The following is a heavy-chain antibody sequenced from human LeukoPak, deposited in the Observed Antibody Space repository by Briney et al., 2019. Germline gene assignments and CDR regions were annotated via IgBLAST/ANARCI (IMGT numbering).Heavy chain of an antibody. CDR2: MNPNSGNT. V-gene: IGHV1-8*01. CDR1: GYTFTSYD. CDR3: ARCSVVRGVIITHFDP. J-gene: IGHJ5*02. Sequence: GASVKVSCKASGYTFTSYDINWVRQAPGQGLEWMGWMNPNSGNTGYAQKFQGRVTMTRNTSISTAYMELSSLRSEDTAVYYCARCSVVRGVIITHFDPWGQGTLVTVSS. D-gene: IGHD3-10*01.